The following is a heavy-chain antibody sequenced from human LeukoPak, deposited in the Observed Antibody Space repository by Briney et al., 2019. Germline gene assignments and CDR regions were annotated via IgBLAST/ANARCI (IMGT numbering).Heavy chain of an antibody. D-gene: IGHD1-26*01. J-gene: IGHJ4*02. CDR1: GGSFSGYY. V-gene: IGHV4-34*01. Sequence: SETLSLTCAVYGGSFSGYYWSWIRQPPGKGLEWIGEINHSGSTNYNPSLKSRVTISVDTSKNQFSLKLSSVTAADTAVYYCARRSGSFYSLDYWGQGTLVTVSS. CDR3: ARRSGSFYSLDY. CDR2: INHSGST.